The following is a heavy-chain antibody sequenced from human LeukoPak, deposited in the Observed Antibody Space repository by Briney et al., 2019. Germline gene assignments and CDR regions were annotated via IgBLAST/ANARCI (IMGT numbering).Heavy chain of an antibody. CDR1: IFTFNIYA. CDR3: AKDGMATMSYYFDY. J-gene: IGHJ4*02. Sequence: GVSLRLSCAASIFTFNIYAMRCAPQARGEAREWVTSICGSGGSTYYADAVRGRFTISRDNSKNTLYLQMNSLGAEDTAVYDCAKDGMATMSYYFDYWGEGSLVTVSS. D-gene: IGHD5-24*01. V-gene: IGHV3-23*01. CDR2: ICGSGGST.